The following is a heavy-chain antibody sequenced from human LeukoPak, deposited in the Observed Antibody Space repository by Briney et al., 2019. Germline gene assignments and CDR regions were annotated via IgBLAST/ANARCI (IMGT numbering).Heavy chain of an antibody. V-gene: IGHV3-30*02. J-gene: IGHJ3*02. D-gene: IGHD2-15*01. CDR1: GFTFSSYG. CDR2: IRYDGSNK. CDR3: ATRGGIVATIGDCSGGSCGLRGDDI. Sequence: GGSLRLTCAASGFTFSSYGMHWVSQAPGKGLEWVSFIRYDGSNKYYADSVKGRFTISRDNSKNTLYLQMNSLRAEDTAVYYCATRGGIVATIGDCSGGSCGLRGDDIWGQGTMVTVSS.